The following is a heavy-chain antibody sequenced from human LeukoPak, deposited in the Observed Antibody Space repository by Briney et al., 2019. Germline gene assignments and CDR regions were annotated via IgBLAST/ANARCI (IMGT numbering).Heavy chain of an antibody. V-gene: IGHV3-48*01. Sequence: TGGSLRLSCAASGFTFSSYSMNWVRQAPGKGLEWVSYISSSGRTFYYADSVKGRFTISRDNGKNSLYLQMNSLRVEDTAVYYCARDSRGSSWFFDYWGQGALVTVSS. D-gene: IGHD6-13*01. J-gene: IGHJ4*02. CDR3: ARDSRGSSWFFDY. CDR1: GFTFSSYS. CDR2: ISSSGRTF.